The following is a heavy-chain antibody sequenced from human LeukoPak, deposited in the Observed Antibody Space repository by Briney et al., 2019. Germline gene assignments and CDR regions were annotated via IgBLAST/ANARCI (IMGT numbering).Heavy chain of an antibody. V-gene: IGHV3-11*04. J-gene: IGHJ3*02. CDR2: ISSSGSTI. CDR3: ARDRYQRITMIVVAKGAFDI. D-gene: IGHD3-22*01. Sequence: GGSLRLSCAASGFTFSDYYMSWIRQAPGKGLEWVSYISSSGSTIYYADSVKGRFTISRDNAKNSLYLQMNSLRAEDTAVYYCARDRYQRITMIVVAKGAFDIWGQGTMVTVSS. CDR1: GFTFSDYY.